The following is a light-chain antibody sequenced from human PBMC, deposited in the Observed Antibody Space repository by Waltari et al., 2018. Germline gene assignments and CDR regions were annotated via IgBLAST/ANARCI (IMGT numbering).Light chain of an antibody. J-gene: IGKJ1*01. CDR2: AAS. V-gene: IGKV3-20*01. Sequence: IVLTQSPGTLSLSPGERATLSCRASQSISRYLAWYQQKPGQAPRLLIYAASSRATGIPDRFSGSGSGTDFSLTISRLEPEDFAVYFGQNHERLPAVFGQGTKVEIK. CDR1: QSISRY. CDR3: QNHERLPAV.